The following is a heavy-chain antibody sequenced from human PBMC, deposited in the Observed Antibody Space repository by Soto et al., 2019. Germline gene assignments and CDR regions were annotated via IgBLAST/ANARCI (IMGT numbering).Heavy chain of an antibody. CDR2: ILYSGTT. D-gene: IGHD2-8*01. J-gene: IGHJ4*02. Sequence: PSETLSLTCTVSGGSISSGDYYWSWIRQPPGKGLEWNGYILYSGTTNYNPSLESRLTISVDTSKNQFSLKLTSVTAADTAVYYCARNGALDYWGRGTLVTVSS. CDR3: ARNGALDY. CDR1: GGSISSGDYY. V-gene: IGHV4-30-4*01.